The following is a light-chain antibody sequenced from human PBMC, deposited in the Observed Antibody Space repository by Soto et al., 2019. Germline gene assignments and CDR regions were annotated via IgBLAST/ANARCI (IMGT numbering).Light chain of an antibody. CDR3: QSFDSGLAGLI. Sequence: QSVLTQPPSVSGAPGQRVTIACTGSSSNIGAGYDVHWYRHFPGAAPKLLLFRSSHRPSGVPDRFSGFTSGTSASLAITGLLPDDEAVYCCQSFDSGLAGLIFGAGTQLTVL. J-gene: IGLJ2*01. V-gene: IGLV1-40*01. CDR1: SSNIGAGYD. CDR2: RSS.